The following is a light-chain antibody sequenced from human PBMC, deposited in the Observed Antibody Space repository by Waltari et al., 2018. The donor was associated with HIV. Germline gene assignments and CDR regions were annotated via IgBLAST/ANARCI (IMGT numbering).Light chain of an antibody. V-gene: IGLV3-1*01. CDR3: QAWDSNTVV. CDR2: QDT. J-gene: IGLJ2*01. Sequence: SYELTQPPSVSVSPGQTASISCSGHQLGDKYSSWYQQRPGQSPIFVIHQDTKRPSGIPERFSGANSGNTATLTVSGTQAMDEADYYCQAWDSNTVVFGGGTKLTVL. CDR1: QLGDKY.